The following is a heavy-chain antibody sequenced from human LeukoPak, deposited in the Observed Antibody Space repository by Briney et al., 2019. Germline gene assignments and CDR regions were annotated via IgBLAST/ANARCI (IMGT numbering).Heavy chain of an antibody. Sequence: GGSLRLSCAASVFTFSTYGFHWVRQAPGKGLEWVAFIPSDGSDNYYANSVKGRFTVSRDNSKNTLYLQMNSLRSEDTAVYYCAKGLGDYDDFRLGYWGQGTLVTVSS. CDR2: IPSDGSDN. CDR1: VFTFSTYG. J-gene: IGHJ4*02. V-gene: IGHV3-30*02. CDR3: AKGLGDYDDFRLGY. D-gene: IGHD4-17*01.